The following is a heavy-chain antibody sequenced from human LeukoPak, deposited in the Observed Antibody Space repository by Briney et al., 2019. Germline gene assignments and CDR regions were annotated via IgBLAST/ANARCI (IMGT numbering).Heavy chain of an antibody. J-gene: IGHJ4*02. CDR2: ISWNSDSK. Sequence: PGGSLRLSCAASGFIFDDYSMHWVRQAPEKGLEWVSGISWNSDSKDYADSVKSRFTISRDNAKNSLFLQVNSLRTEDTALYYCARSVELVRGYLDFWGQGTLVTVSS. D-gene: IGHD1-1*01. CDR3: ARSVELVRGYLDF. V-gene: IGHV3-9*01. CDR1: GFIFDDYS.